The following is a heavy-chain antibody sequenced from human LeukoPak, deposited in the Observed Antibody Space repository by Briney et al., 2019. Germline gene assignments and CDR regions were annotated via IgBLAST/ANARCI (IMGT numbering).Heavy chain of an antibody. D-gene: IGHD6-13*01. J-gene: IGHJ1*01. Sequence: ASVKVSCKASGYTFTGYYIHWVQQAPGQGLEWMGWVNPNDDGTIYTQRFQGRVNMTWHTSITTAYMELSSLTSDDTAVYYCARDLDSSWTGYFQSWGQGTLVTVSS. CDR2: VNPNDDGT. CDR3: ARDLDSSWTGYFQS. CDR1: GYTFTGYY. V-gene: IGHV1-2*02.